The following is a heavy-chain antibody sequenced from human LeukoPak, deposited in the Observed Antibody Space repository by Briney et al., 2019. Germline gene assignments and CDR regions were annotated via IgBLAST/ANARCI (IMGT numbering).Heavy chain of an antibody. Sequence: SETLSLTCAVYNGSFSGYYWSWIRQPPGKGLEWIGEINHSKSTNYNPSLKSRVAISVDTSKNQFSLKLSSVTAADTAVYYCARYDFWSGPYFDYWGQGTLVTVSS. J-gene: IGHJ4*02. V-gene: IGHV4-34*01. CDR1: NGSFSGYY. CDR3: ARYDFWSGPYFDY. CDR2: INHSKST. D-gene: IGHD3-3*01.